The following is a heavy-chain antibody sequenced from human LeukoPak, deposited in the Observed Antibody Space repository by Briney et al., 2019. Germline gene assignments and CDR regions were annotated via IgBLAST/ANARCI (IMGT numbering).Heavy chain of an antibody. Sequence: SETLSLICTVSDDPINSGGYYWNWIRQPAGKGLEWIGHIYTSGTTTNSNPSLKSRVAISLDTSKNHFSLKLSSVTAADTAVYYCARAKKRSGRSRNFYLDVWGKGTTVTVSS. CDR2: IYTSGTTT. J-gene: IGHJ6*03. D-gene: IGHD1-26*01. CDR1: DDPINSGGYY. V-gene: IGHV4-61*09. CDR3: ARAKKRSGRSRNFYLDV.